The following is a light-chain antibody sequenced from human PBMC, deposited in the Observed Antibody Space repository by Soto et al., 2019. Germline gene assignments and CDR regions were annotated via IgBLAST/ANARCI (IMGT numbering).Light chain of an antibody. Sequence: EIVLTQSPGTLSLSPGERATLSCRATQTVFSNYIGWYQQKPGQAPRRLIYGASSRATGIPDRFSGSGSGTDFTLTISRLEPEDFAVYYCQQYGSSPPFTFGPGTKVDIK. V-gene: IGKV3-20*01. J-gene: IGKJ3*01. CDR1: QTVFSNY. CDR2: GAS. CDR3: QQYGSSPPFT.